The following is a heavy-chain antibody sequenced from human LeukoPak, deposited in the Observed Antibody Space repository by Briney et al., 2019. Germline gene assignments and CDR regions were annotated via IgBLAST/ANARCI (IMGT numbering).Heavy chain of an antibody. V-gene: IGHV4-34*01. CDR3: ARGKRWDSSSRTSYYYDMDV. CDR2: IYHSGST. D-gene: IGHD6-13*01. J-gene: IGHJ6*04. CDR1: GGSFSGYY. Sequence: SETLSLTCAVYGGSFSGYYWSWIRHPPGKGLERIGEIYHSGSTNYNPSLKSRVTVSVDTSKKQFSLKVSSVTPADTAVYYCARGKRWDSSSRTSYYYDMDVWGKGTTVTVSS.